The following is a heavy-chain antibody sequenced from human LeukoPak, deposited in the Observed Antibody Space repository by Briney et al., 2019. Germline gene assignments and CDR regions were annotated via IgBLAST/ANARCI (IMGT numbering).Heavy chain of an antibody. D-gene: IGHD6-13*01. J-gene: IGHJ4*02. CDR3: ARRRLAISSSWSY. CDR2: INHSGST. V-gene: IGHV4-34*01. Sequence: PSETLSLTCAVYGGSFSGYYWSWLRQPPGKGLEWIGEINHSGSTNYNPSLKSRVTISVDTSKNQFSLKLSSVTAADTAVYYCARRRLAISSSWSYWGQGTLVTVSS. CDR1: GGSFSGYY.